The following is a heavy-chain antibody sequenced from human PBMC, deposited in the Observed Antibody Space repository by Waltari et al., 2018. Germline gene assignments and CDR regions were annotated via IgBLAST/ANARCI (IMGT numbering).Heavy chain of an antibody. D-gene: IGHD3-16*01. CDR2: INHSGST. J-gene: IGHJ4*02. V-gene: IGHV4-34*01. Sequence: QVQLQQWGAGLLKPSETLSLTCAVYGGSFSGYYWSWIRQPPGKGLEWIGEINHSGSTNYNPSLKSRVTISVDTSKNQFSLKLSSVTAADTAVYYCASSGRLAAPFDYWGQGTLVTVSS. CDR1: GGSFSGYY. CDR3: ASSGRLAAPFDY.